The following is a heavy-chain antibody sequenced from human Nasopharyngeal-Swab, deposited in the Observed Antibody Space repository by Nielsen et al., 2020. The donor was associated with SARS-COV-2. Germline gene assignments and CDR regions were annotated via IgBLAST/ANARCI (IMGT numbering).Heavy chain of an antibody. V-gene: IGHV3-48*01. CDR2: ISSSSSTI. Sequence: GESLKISCAASGFTFSSYSMNWVRQAPGKGLEWVSYISSSSSTIYYADSVKGRFTISRDNSKNTLYLQMNSLRAEDTAVYYCARGANWFDPWGQGTLVTVSS. CDR1: GFTFSSYS. CDR3: ARGANWFDP. J-gene: IGHJ5*02.